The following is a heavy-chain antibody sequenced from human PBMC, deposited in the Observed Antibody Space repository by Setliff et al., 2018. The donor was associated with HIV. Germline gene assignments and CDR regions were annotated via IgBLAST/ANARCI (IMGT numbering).Heavy chain of an antibody. J-gene: IGHJ4*02. CDR3: ARSNPGITAGLLAY. V-gene: IGHV4-4*07. CDR1: GVSIPTNY. CDR2: IYTTGGT. Sequence: SETLSLTCNISGVSIPTNYWNWIRQPAGKGLEWIWRIYTTGGTNYNPALKSRVTMSIDTSKNQISLKLNSVTAADTATYYCARSNPGITAGLLAYWGPGTLVTVS. D-gene: IGHD6-13*01.